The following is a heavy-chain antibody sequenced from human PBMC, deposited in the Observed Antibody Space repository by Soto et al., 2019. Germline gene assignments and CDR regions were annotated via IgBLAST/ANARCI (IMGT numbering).Heavy chain of an antibody. D-gene: IGHD5-12*01. CDR3: ARDGSGGYDLHY. J-gene: IGHJ4*02. CDR2: IWYDGSNK. CDR1: GFTFSSYG. Sequence: HPGGSLRLSCAASGFTFSSYGMHWVRQAPGKGLEWVAVIWYDGSNKYYADSVKGRFTISRDNSKNTLYLQMNSLRAEDTAVYYCARDGSGGYDLHYWGQGTLVTVSS. V-gene: IGHV3-33*01.